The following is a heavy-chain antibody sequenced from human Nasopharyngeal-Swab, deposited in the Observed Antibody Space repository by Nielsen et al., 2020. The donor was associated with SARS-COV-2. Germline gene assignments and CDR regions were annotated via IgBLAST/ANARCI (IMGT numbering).Heavy chain of an antibody. V-gene: IGHV3-33*08. J-gene: IGHJ4*02. D-gene: IGHD3-3*01. CDR2: IWYDGSNK. CDR3: ARDGTYYDFWSGLPDY. Sequence: GGSLRLSCAASGFTFSSYAMHWVRQAPGKGLEWVAVIWYDGSNKYYADSVKGRFTISRDNSKNTLYLQMNSLRAEDTAVYYCARDGTYYDFWSGLPDYWGQGTLVTVSS. CDR1: GFTFSSYA.